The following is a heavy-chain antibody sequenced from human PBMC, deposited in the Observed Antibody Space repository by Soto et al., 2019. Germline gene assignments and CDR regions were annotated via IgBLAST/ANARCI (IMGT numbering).Heavy chain of an antibody. D-gene: IGHD3-3*01. CDR3: ARTDNVGYYQH. CDR2: IYHSGTT. Sequence: SETLSLTCAVSGDSISRGYYWAWIRQPPGKGLEYIGSIYHSGTTYYNPSLMSRLTISVDTSKNQFPLNLRPVTASDSAVYYCARTDNVGYYQHFGQGNMVTVSS. CDR1: GDSISRGYY. V-gene: IGHV4-38-2*01. J-gene: IGHJ1*01.